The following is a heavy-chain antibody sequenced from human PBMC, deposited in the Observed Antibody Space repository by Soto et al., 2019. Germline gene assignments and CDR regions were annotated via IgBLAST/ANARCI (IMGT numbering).Heavy chain of an antibody. CDR3: ARHAYYYDSSGYYRTGYGMDV. CDR1: GGSISSSSYY. Sequence: PSETLSLTCTVSGGSISSSSYYWGWIRQPQGTGLEWIGSIYYSGSTYYNPSLKSRVTISVDTSKNQFSLKLSSVTAADTAVYYCARHAYYYDSSGYYRTGYGMDVWGQGTTVTVS. CDR2: IYYSGST. D-gene: IGHD3-22*01. V-gene: IGHV4-39*01. J-gene: IGHJ6*02.